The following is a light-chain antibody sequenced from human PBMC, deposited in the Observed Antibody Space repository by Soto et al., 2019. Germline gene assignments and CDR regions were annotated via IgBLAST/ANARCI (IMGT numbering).Light chain of an antibody. CDR2: GTS. V-gene: IGKV3-20*01. CDR1: QTISSNY. CDR3: QQYVSWT. Sequence: EIVLTQSPGTLSVSPGERATLSCRASQTISSNYLAWYQQKPGQAPSLLIYGTSSRATGIPDRVSGSGSGTDFTLTISRLEHEDSAICYCQQYVSWTFGQGTKVEIK. J-gene: IGKJ1*01.